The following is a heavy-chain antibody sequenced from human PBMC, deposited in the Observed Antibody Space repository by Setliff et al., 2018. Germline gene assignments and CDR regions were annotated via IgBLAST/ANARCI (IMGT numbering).Heavy chain of an antibody. V-gene: IGHV1-18*01. CDR3: SRLVRYCTTTSCQRLSGDEY. Sequence: ASVKVSCKASGYTFIDYGITWVRQAPGQGLEWMGWIGAYTGKSNYAHKFQGRMTWTTDTSTGTAYMELRSLRSDDTAVYYCSRLVRYCTTTSCQRLSGDEYWGQGTLVTVSS. CDR1: GYTFIDYG. J-gene: IGHJ4*02. D-gene: IGHD2-2*01. CDR2: IGAYTGKS.